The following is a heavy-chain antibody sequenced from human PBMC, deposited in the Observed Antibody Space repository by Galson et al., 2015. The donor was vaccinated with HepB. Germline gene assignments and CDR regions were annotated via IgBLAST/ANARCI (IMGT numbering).Heavy chain of an antibody. V-gene: IGHV4-34*01. D-gene: IGHD6-19*01. J-gene: IGHJ4*02. Sequence: ETLSLTCAVCGGSFSGYYWSWIRQPPGKGLEWIGEINHSGSTNYNPSLKSRVTISVDTSKNQFSLKLSSVTAADTAVYYCARGPQWFAGIAVAVSASSFDYWGQGTLVTVSS. CDR1: GGSFSGYY. CDR2: INHSGST. CDR3: ARGPQWFAGIAVAVSASSFDY.